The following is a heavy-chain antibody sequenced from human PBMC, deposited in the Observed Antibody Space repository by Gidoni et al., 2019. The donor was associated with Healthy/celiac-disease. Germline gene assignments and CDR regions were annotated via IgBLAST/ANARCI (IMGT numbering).Heavy chain of an antibody. J-gene: IGHJ3*02. CDR2: IIPIVGTA. D-gene: IGHD6-19*01. CDR3: ASQQWLEYPRYAFDI. Sequence: QVQMVQSGAAVKKPGSSVKVSCKASGGTFSSYAISLVRQVPGQGLEWMGGIIPIVGTANDEQKFEGRVTISADKSTSTAYMELSRLRAEDTAVYYCASQQWLEYPRYAFDIWGQGTMVTVSS. CDR1: GGTFSSYA. V-gene: IGHV1-69*06.